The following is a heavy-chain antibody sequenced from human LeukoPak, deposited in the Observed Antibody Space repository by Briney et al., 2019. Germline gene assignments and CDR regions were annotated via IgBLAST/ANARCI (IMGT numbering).Heavy chain of an antibody. CDR2: ISYDGSNK. Sequence: PGGSLRLSCAASGFTFSSYGMHWVRQAPGKGLEWVAVISYDGSNKYYADSVKGRFTISRDNSKNTLYLQMNSLRAEDTAVYYCARALSIAVAGGPQDYYYYGMDVWGQGTTVTVSS. CDR1: GFTFSSYG. J-gene: IGHJ6*02. V-gene: IGHV3-30*03. CDR3: ARALSIAVAGGPQDYYYYGMDV. D-gene: IGHD6-19*01.